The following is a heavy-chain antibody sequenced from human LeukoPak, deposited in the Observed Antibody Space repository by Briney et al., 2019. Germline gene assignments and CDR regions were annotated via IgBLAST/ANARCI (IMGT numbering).Heavy chain of an antibody. V-gene: IGHV1-46*01. CDR1: GYIFTTYN. J-gene: IGHJ4*02. CDR2: INPSVDIT. Sequence: ASVKVSCKASGYIFTTYNMHWVRQAPGQGLEWMGVINPSVDITNYAQKFQGRVTLTRDMPTSTVYMELSSLRSEDTAVYYCARDASGSYLFDYWGQGTLVTVSS. CDR3: ARDASGSYLFDY. D-gene: IGHD1-26*01.